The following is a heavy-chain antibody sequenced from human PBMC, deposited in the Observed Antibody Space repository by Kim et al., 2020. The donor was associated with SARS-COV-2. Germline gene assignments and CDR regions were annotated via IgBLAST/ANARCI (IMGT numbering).Heavy chain of an antibody. J-gene: IGHJ5*02. CDR1: GFTISNNY. CDR3: AKDPGHRTGVDFDP. V-gene: IGHV3-66*02. Sequence: GGSLRLSCVPSGFTISNNYMTWVRQAPGKGLEWVSGIHRDGGTYYADSVKGRFTISRDNSKNTLYLQMNSLRAEDTAVYHCAKDPGHRTGVDFDPWGQGILVTVSS. CDR2: IHRDGGT.